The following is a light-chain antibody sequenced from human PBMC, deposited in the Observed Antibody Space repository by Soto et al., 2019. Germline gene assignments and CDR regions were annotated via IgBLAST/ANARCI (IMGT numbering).Light chain of an antibody. CDR2: AAS. J-gene: IGKJ2*01. Sequence: DIQVTQSPSFLSASVGDTVTITCRASQGIRRSFAWYQQTPGKAPKLLINAASTLQSGVPPRFSGSGSGTDFTLTLSSLQPEDFATYYCQQLYGSPYTFGQGTKLDI. CDR3: QQLYGSPYT. V-gene: IGKV1-9*01. CDR1: QGIRRS.